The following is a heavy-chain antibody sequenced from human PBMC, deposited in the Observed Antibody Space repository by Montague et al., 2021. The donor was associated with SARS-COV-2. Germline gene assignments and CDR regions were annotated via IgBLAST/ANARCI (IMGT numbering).Heavy chain of an antibody. D-gene: IGHD2-15*01. V-gene: IGHV4-4*02. J-gene: IGHJ5*02. CDR2: IYHSGST. CDR1: GASITSSNW. Sequence: SETLSLTCTVSGASITSSNWWNWVRQPPGKGLEWIGQIYHSGSTNYNPSLKSRLTLSLDKSKNQFSLNLSSVTAADTAVYYCARQIQQVVLSPAKLTNCFDPWGLGTLVTVAS. CDR3: ARQIQQVVLSPAKLTNCFDP.